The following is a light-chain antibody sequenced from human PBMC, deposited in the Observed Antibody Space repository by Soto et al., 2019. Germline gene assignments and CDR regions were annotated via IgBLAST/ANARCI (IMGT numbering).Light chain of an antibody. CDR1: QSIRSD. Sequence: ELVMTQSPASLSVSPGERVTLSCRASQSIRSDLAWYQHKPGQAPRLLMYGASTRATGTPARFSGSGSGTEFTLTISSLQSEDFAVYFCHQYNNWPPITFGQGTRLEIK. V-gene: IGKV3-15*01. CDR2: GAS. J-gene: IGKJ5*01. CDR3: HQYNNWPPIT.